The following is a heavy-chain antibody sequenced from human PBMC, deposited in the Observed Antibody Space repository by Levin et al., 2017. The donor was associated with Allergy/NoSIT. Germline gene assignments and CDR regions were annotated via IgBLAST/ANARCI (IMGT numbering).Heavy chain of an antibody. V-gene: IGHV4-34*01. D-gene: IGHD1-14*01. Sequence: SETLSLTCAVYGGSFSGYYWSWIRQPPGKGLEWIGEINHSGSTNYNPSLKSRVTISVDTSKNQFSLKLSSVTAADTAVYYCARGSPDPFDYWGQGTLVTVSS. CDR1: GGSFSGYY. CDR3: ARGSPDPFDY. J-gene: IGHJ4*02. CDR2: INHSGST.